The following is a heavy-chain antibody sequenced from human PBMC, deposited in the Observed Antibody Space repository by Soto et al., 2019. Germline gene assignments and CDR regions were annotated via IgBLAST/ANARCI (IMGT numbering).Heavy chain of an antibody. CDR1: GGSISSSSYY. D-gene: IGHD6-19*01. J-gene: IGHJ3*02. V-gene: IGHV4-39*07. CDR3: ARVESSRSSGWYDAFDI. Sequence: SETLSLTCTVSGGSISSSSYYWGWIRQPPGKGLEWIGSIYYSGSTYYNPSLKSRATISVDTSKNQFSLKLSSVTAADTAVYYCARVESSRSSGWYDAFDIWGQGTMVTVSS. CDR2: IYYSGST.